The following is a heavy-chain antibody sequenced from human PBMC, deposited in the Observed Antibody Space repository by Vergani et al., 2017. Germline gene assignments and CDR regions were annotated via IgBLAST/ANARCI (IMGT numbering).Heavy chain of an antibody. D-gene: IGHD6-19*01. V-gene: IGHV3-9*01. Sequence: EVQLVESGGGLVQPGRSLRLSCAASGFTFDDYAMHWVRQAPGKGLEWVSGISWNSGSIGYADSVKGRFTISRDNAKNSLYLQMNSLRAEDTAVYYCAKEPSKQWLVQNFDYWGQGTLVTVSS. CDR2: ISWNSGSI. CDR1: GFTFDDYA. J-gene: IGHJ4*02. CDR3: AKEPSKQWLVQNFDY.